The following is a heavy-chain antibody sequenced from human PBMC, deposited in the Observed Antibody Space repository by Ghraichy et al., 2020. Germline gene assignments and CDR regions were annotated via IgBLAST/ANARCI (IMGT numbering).Heavy chain of an antibody. CDR1: GGSVSSGSHH. V-gene: IGHV4-61*01. Sequence: SETLSLTCTVSGGSVSSGSHHWSWIRQPPGKGLEWIGSIYHTGSTNYNPSLKSRVTISVDTSKNQFSLKLRTVTAADTAVYYCARVMTSYCGGDCYSHYFDFWGQGTLVTAS. CDR3: ARVMTSYCGGDCYSHYFDF. CDR2: IYHTGST. D-gene: IGHD2-21*02. J-gene: IGHJ4*02.